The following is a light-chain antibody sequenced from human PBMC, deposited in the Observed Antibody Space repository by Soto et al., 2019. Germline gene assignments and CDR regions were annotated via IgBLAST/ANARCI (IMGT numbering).Light chain of an antibody. J-gene: IGKJ1*01. CDR1: QSINSNY. CDR3: QQYGTSPRT. Sequence: EIVVTQSPRTLSLSPGERATLSCRASQSINSNYLAWYQLKPGQAPRLLIYGASIRATAIPDRFSGSVSGTDFTLTISRLDPEDFAVYFCQQYGTSPRTFGQGTKVDIK. CDR2: GAS. V-gene: IGKV3-20*01.